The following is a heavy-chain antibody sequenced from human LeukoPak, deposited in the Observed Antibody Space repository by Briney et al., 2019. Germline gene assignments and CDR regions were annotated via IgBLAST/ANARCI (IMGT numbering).Heavy chain of an antibody. D-gene: IGHD3-10*01. Sequence: GASVKVSCKASGYTFTGYYMHWVRQAPGQGLECMGWINPNSGGTNYAQKFQGRVTMTRDTSISTAYMELSRLRSDDTAVYYCARDPDYRMVRGVDDYWGQGTLVTVSS. CDR1: GYTFTGYY. V-gene: IGHV1-2*02. CDR3: ARDPDYRMVRGVDDY. J-gene: IGHJ4*02. CDR2: INPNSGGT.